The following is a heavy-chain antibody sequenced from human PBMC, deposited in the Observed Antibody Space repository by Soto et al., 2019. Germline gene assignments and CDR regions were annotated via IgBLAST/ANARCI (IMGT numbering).Heavy chain of an antibody. CDR1: GFTFSSYA. V-gene: IGHV3-64D*08. D-gene: IGHD6-13*01. J-gene: IGHJ4*02. CDR2: ISSNGGST. Sequence: GGSLRLSCSASGFTFSSYAMHWVRQAPGKGLEYVSAISSNGGSTYYADSVKGRFTISRDNSKNTLYLQMSSLRAEDTAAYYCVKGRIAAAAPLDYWGQGTLVTVSS. CDR3: VKGRIAAAAPLDY.